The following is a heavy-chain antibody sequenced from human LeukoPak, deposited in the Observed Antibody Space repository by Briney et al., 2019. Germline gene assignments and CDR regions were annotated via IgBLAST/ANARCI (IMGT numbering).Heavy chain of an antibody. Sequence: PGGSLRLSCAASGFTFSSYWMHWVRQAPGKGLVWVSRINSDGSSTSYADSVKGRFTISRDNAKNTLYLKMNSLRAEDTAVYYCARDEEVGASSYYFDYWGQGTLVTVSS. CDR3: ARDEEVGASSYYFDY. CDR1: GFTFSSYW. J-gene: IGHJ4*02. CDR2: INSDGSST. V-gene: IGHV3-74*01. D-gene: IGHD1-26*01.